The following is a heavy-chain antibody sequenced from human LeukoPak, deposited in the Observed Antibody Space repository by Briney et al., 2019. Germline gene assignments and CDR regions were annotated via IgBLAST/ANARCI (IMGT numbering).Heavy chain of an antibody. D-gene: IGHD6-13*01. CDR3: ARDVLIAADGVIRLDAFDI. CDR1: GFSVTNNY. Sequence: GGSLRLSCAVSGFSVTNNYMSWVRQAPGKGLEWVSVFYVGGAIYYADSVKGRFTISRDNAKNSLYLQMNSLRAEDTAVYYCARDVLIAADGVIRLDAFDIWGQGTVVTVSS. CDR2: FYVGGAI. J-gene: IGHJ3*02. V-gene: IGHV3-53*01.